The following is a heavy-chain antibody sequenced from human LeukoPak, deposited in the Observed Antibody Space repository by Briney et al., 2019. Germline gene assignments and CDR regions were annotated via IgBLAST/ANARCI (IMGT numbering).Heavy chain of an antibody. Sequence: PGGTLRLSRAASVFTFRLYSMNWVTEAPGKGRECVSYISSDSSPIYYAVSVKGRFTISRDNAKNSLYLQMNSLSDDDTALYYCARDGASGSYSYYFDSWGQGTLVTVSS. V-gene: IGHV3-48*02. CDR1: VFTFRLYS. CDR2: ISSDSSPI. J-gene: IGHJ4*02. CDR3: ARDGASGSYSYYFDS. D-gene: IGHD3-10*01.